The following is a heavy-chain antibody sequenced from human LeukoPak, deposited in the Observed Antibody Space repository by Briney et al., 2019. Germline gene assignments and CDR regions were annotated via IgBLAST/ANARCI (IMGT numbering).Heavy chain of an antibody. V-gene: IGHV7-4-1*02. D-gene: IGHD1-26*01. CDR3: ARDREGWELLKNAFDI. CDR2: INTNTGNP. Sequence: ASVKDSCKASVYTFTSYAMNWVRQAPGQGLEWMGWINTNTGNPAYAQGFTGRFVFSLDTSVSTAYLQISSLKAEDTAVYYCARDREGWELLKNAFDIWGQGTMVTVSS. J-gene: IGHJ3*02. CDR1: VYTFTSYA.